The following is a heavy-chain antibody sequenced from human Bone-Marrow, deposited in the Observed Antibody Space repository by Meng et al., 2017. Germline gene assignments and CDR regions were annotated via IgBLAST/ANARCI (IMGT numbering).Heavy chain of an antibody. CDR3: ARDFRPLLLTLPDMDV. CDR1: GGSFSGYY. CDR2: INHSGST. V-gene: IGHV4-34*01. D-gene: IGHD2-2*01. J-gene: IGHJ6*02. Sequence: GSLRLSCAVYGGSFSGYYWSWIRQLPGKGLEWIGEINHSGSTNYNPSLKSRVTISVDTSKNQFSLKLSSVTAADTAVYYCARDFRPLLLTLPDMDVWGQGTTVTVSS.